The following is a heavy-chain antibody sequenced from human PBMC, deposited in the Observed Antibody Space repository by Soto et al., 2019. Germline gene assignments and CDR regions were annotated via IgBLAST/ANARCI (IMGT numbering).Heavy chain of an antibody. V-gene: IGHV3-48*03. Sequence: GGSLRLSCAASAFTFSSYEMSWVRQAPGKGLEWISYISSSGSSIHYADPVKGRFTISRDNAKNSLYLQMNSLRAEDTAVYYCARISGWRIGGFGGAFDIWGQGTMVTVSS. D-gene: IGHD3-16*01. J-gene: IGHJ3*02. CDR1: AFTFSSYE. CDR3: ARISGWRIGGFGGAFDI. CDR2: ISSSGSSI.